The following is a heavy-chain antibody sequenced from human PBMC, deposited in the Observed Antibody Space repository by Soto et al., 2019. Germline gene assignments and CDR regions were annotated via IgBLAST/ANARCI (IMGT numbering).Heavy chain of an antibody. V-gene: IGHV3-49*04. D-gene: IGHD3-10*01. CDR2: IRSKAYGGTT. CDR1: GFTFGDYA. Sequence: GGSLRLSCTASGFTFGDYAMSWVRQAPGKGLEWVGFIRSKAYGGTTEYAAPEKGRFTISRDDSKSIAYLQMNSLKTEDTAVYYCTRVALLWFGEPHLSYFDYWGQGTLVTVSS. J-gene: IGHJ4*02. CDR3: TRVALLWFGEPHLSYFDY.